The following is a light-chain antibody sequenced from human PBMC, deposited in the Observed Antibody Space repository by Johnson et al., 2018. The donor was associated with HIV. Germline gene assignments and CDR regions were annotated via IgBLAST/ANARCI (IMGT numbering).Light chain of an antibody. CDR2: DNN. J-gene: IGLJ1*01. V-gene: IGLV1-51*01. CDR3: GTWDSILSARV. CDR1: SSNIGNNY. Sequence: QSVLTQPPSVSAAPGQKVTISCSGSSSNIGNNYVSWYQQLPGTAPKLLIYDNNKRPSGIPDRFSGSKSGTSATLGITGLQTGDEADYYCGTWDSILSARVFCTGTKVTVL.